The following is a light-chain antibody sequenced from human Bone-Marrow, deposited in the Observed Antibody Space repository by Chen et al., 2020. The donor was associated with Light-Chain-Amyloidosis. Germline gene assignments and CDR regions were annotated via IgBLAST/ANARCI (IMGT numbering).Light chain of an antibody. Sequence: QSALTQPASVSGSPGQSITISCTGSSGDVGGYNYVSWYRHHPGKAPKLMIYEVSNQPSGVSNRFSGSKSGNTASLTISGRQTEDEADYYCSSYTSTGTYVFGTGTKVTVL. CDR1: SGDVGGYNY. V-gene: IGLV2-14*01. J-gene: IGLJ1*01. CDR2: EVS. CDR3: SSYTSTGTYV.